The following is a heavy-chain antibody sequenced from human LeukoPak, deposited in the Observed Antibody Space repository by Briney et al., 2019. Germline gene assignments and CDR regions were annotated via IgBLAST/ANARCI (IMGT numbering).Heavy chain of an antibody. CDR1: GGSISTYY. V-gene: IGHV4-59*08. J-gene: IGHJ5*02. Sequence: SETLSLTRTVSGGSISTYYWSWIRQPPGKGLEWIGYIYYSGSTKYNPSLKSRVTISVDTSKNQFSLNLSSVTAADTAVYYCARNLGNWFDLWGQGALVIVSS. CDR3: ARNLGNWFDL. CDR2: IYYSGST.